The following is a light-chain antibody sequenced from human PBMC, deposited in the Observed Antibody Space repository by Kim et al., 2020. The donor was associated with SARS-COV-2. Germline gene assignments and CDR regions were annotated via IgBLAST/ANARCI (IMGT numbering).Light chain of an antibody. J-gene: IGKJ2*01. CDR2: GAS. CDR1: QSVTTK. CDR3: QQYSDWPQ. Sequence: SVSPGEGPNPSCRATQSVTTKLAWYQHKPGQAPRLLIYGASTRATGVPARFSGSGSGTEFTLSISSLQSEDFAVYYCQQYSDWPQFGQGTKLEI. V-gene: IGKV3-15*01.